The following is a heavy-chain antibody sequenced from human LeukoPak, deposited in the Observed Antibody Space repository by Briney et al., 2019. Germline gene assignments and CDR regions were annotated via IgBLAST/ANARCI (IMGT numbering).Heavy chain of an antibody. CDR1: GFTFDDYV. J-gene: IGHJ4*02. V-gene: IGHV3-9*01. Sequence: GGSLRLSCAASGFTFDDYVMHWVRQAPGKGLEWVSGITWNSDTIAYADSVKGRFTISRDNAKNSLYLQMNSLRDDDTAVYYCTRDPRLTDYWGQGTLVTVSS. CDR2: ITWNSDTI. CDR3: TRDPRLTDY.